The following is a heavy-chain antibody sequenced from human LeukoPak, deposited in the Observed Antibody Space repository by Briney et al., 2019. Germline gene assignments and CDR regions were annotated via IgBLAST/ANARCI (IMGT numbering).Heavy chain of an antibody. V-gene: IGHV1-3*01. D-gene: IGHD4-17*01. Sequence: GASVKVSCKASGYTFTSYAMHWVRQAPGQRLEWMGWINAGNGNTKYSQKFQGRVTITRDTSASTAYMELSSLRSEDTAVYYCARQTVTSYSDAFDIWGQGTKVTVSS. CDR1: GYTFTSYA. CDR2: INAGNGNT. J-gene: IGHJ3*02. CDR3: ARQTVTSYSDAFDI.